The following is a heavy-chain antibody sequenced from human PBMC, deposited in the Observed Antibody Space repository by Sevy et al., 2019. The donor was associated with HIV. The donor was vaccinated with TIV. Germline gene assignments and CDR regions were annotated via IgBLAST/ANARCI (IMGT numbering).Heavy chain of an antibody. D-gene: IGHD6-6*01. J-gene: IGHJ4*02. CDR1: GYTFTSYG. CDR3: ARESGWKAARQYYFDY. V-gene: IGHV1-18*04. Sequence: ASVKVSCKASGYTFTSYGSSWVRRAPGQGLEWMGWISAYNGITNYAQKLQGRVTMTTDTSTSTAYMGLRSLRSDDTAVYYCARESGWKAARQYYFDYWGQGTLVTVSS. CDR2: ISAYNGIT.